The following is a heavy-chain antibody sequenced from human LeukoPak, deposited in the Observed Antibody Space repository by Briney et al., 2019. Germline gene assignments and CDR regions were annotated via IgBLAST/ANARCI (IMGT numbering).Heavy chain of an antibody. V-gene: IGHV1-2*02. D-gene: IGHD3-22*01. J-gene: IGHJ3*02. CDR3: AREHSSGYYFDAFDI. Sequence: GASVKVSCKASGYTFTSYCMHWVRQAPGQGLEWMGWINPNSGGTNYAQKFQGRVTMTRDTSISTAYMELSRLRSDDTAVYYCAREHSSGYYFDAFDIWGQGTMVTVSS. CDR1: GYTFTSYC. CDR2: INPNSGGT.